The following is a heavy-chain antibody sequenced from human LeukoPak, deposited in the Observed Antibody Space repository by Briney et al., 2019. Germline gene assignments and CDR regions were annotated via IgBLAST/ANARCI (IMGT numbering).Heavy chain of an antibody. CDR3: ARVKPSGGWYSNWFDP. V-gene: IGHV4-31*03. Sequence: SETLSLTCTVSGGSISSGGYYWSWIRQHPGKGLEWIGYIYYSGSTYYNPSLKSRVTISVDTSKNQFSLKLSSVTAADTAVYYCARVKPSGGWYSNWFDPWGQGTLVTVSS. CDR1: GGSISSGGYY. D-gene: IGHD6-19*01. CDR2: IYYSGST. J-gene: IGHJ5*02.